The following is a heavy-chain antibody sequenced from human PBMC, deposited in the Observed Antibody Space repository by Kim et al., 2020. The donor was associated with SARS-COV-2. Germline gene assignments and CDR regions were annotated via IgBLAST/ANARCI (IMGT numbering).Heavy chain of an antibody. D-gene: IGHD3-10*01. CDR1: GFTVSTNF. J-gene: IGHJ5*02. Sequence: GGSLRLSCAASGFTVSTNFMSWVRQAPGKGLEWVSGIYTDGTTWYADSVKGRFTMSRDSSKNTLYLQMNSLRAEDTAVYYCVGELNRVGSDSYHNHNCFDRWGQGTLVTVSS. V-gene: IGHV3-53*01. CDR3: VGELNRVGSDSYHNHNCFDR. CDR2: IYTDGTT.